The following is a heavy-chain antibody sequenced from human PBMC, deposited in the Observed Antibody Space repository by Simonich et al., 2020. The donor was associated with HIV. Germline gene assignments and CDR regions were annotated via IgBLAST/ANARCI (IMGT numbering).Heavy chain of an antibody. CDR1: GYTFIGYY. CDR2: FNPTSGGT. V-gene: IGHV1-2*06. D-gene: IGHD3-3*01. CDR3: ARSRSGPFDAFDI. J-gene: IGHJ3*02. Sequence: QVQLVQSGAEVKKPGASVKVSCKASGYTFIGYYMHWVRQAPGQGLEWMGRFNPTSGGTNYAQKFQGRVTMTRDTSISTAYMELSRRRSDDTAVYYCARSRSGPFDAFDIWGQGTMVTVSS.